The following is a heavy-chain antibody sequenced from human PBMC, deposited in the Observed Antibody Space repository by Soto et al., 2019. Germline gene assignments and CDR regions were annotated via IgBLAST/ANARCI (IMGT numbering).Heavy chain of an antibody. V-gene: IGHV4-39*01. CDR2: IYYSGST. CDR1: GGPISSSRYY. CDR3: ASPKIAFYNWFDP. J-gene: IGHJ5*02. Sequence: SETLSLTCTVSGGPISSSRYYWGWIRQPPGKGLEWIGSIYYSGSTYYNPSLKSRVTISVDTSKNQFSLKLSSVTAADTAVYYCASPKIAFYNWFDPWGQGTLVTVSS. D-gene: IGHD3-3*02.